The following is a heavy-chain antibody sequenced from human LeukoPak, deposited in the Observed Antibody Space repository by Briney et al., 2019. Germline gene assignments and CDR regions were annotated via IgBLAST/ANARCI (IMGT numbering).Heavy chain of an antibody. J-gene: IGHJ4*02. CDR1: GGSISSYY. Sequence: SETLSLTCTVSGGSISSYYWSWIRQPPGKGLEWIGYIYYSGSTNYNPSLKSRVTISVDTSKNQFSLKRSSVTAADTAVYYCARRLGRYYYDSSGYYDGDYFDYWGQGTLVTVSS. CDR3: ARRLGRYYYDSSGYYDGDYFDY. V-gene: IGHV4-59*08. D-gene: IGHD3-22*01. CDR2: IYYSGST.